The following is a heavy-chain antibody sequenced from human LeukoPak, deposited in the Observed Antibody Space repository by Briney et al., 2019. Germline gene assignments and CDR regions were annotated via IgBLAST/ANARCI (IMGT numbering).Heavy chain of an antibody. Sequence: ASVKVSCKASGGTFSSYAISWVRQAPGRGLEWMGGIIPIFGTANYAQKFQGRVTITADESTSTAYMELSSLRSEDTAVYYCARDLSGDYTDYWGQGTLVTVSS. CDR3: ARDLSGDYTDY. J-gene: IGHJ4*02. V-gene: IGHV1-69*13. CDR1: GGTFSSYA. CDR2: IIPIFGTA. D-gene: IGHD4-17*01.